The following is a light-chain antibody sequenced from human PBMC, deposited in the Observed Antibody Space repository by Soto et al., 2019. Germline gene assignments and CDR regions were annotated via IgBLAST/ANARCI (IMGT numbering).Light chain of an antibody. CDR1: SSDVGGYNY. V-gene: IGLV2-14*01. Sequence: QSALTQPASVSGSPGQSLTISCTGTSSDVGGYNYVSWYQQHPDKAPKLMIFDVSNRPSGVSNRFSGSKSGNTASLTISGLQAEDEADYYCSSYTSSSTPYVFGTRTKVTVL. CDR2: DVS. CDR3: SSYTSSSTPYV. J-gene: IGLJ1*01.